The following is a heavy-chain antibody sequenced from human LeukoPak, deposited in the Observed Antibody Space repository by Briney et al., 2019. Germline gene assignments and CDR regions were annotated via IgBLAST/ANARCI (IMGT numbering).Heavy chain of an antibody. CDR2: INPSGGST. J-gene: IGHJ3*02. CDR1: GYTFTSYY. Sequence: VASVKVSCKASGYTFTSYYMHWVRQAPGQGLEWMGIINPSGGSTSYAQKFQGRVTMTRDTSTSTVYMELSSLRSEDTAVYYCAREQGSSWYSGAFDIWGQGTMVTVSS. D-gene: IGHD6-13*01. CDR3: AREQGSSWYSGAFDI. V-gene: IGHV1-46*01.